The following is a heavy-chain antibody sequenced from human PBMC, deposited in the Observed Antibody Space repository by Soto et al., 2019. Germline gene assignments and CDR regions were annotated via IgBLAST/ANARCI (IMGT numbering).Heavy chain of an antibody. CDR1: GDSVSSNSAA. J-gene: IGHJ3*02. Sequence: PSPTLSLTCAISGDSVSSNSAAWNWIRQSPSRGLEWLGRTYYRFKWYNDYAVSVKSRITINPDTSKNQFSLQLNSVTPEDTAVYYCARDKRGSSWSGDAFDIWGQGTMVTVSS. V-gene: IGHV6-1*01. CDR3: ARDKRGSSWSGDAFDI. CDR2: TYYRFKWYN. D-gene: IGHD6-13*01.